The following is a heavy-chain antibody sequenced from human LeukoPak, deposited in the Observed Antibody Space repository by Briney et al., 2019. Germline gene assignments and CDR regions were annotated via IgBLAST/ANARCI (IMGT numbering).Heavy chain of an antibody. Sequence: ASVKVSCKASGFTFIGYHIHWVRQAPGQGPEWMGWINPNSGGRNYAQKFQGRVTMTRDTSISTAYMELSRLRSEDTAVYYCARRAVAYYYYYYMDVWGKGTTVTVSS. CDR3: ARRAVAYYYYYYMDV. J-gene: IGHJ6*03. CDR2: INPNSGGR. V-gene: IGHV1-2*02. D-gene: IGHD6-19*01. CDR1: GFTFIGYH.